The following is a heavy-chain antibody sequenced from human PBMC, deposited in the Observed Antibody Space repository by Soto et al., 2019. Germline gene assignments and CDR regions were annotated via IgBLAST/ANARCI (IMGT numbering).Heavy chain of an antibody. D-gene: IGHD4-4*01. J-gene: IGHJ4*02. CDR2: IYYSGST. CDR1: GGSISSGGYY. Sequence: SETLSLTCTVSGGSISSGGYYWSWIRQHPGKGLEWIGYIYYSGSTYYNPSLKSRVTISVDTSKNQFSLKLSSVTAADTAVYYCARGAVTTIHFDYWGQGTLVTVSS. V-gene: IGHV4-31*03. CDR3: ARGAVTTIHFDY.